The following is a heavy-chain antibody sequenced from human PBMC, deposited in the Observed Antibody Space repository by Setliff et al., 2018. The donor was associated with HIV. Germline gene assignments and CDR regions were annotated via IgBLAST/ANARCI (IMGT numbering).Heavy chain of an antibody. CDR3: ARGGRPTDEYVWFDP. V-gene: IGHV3-49*03. J-gene: IGHJ5*02. Sequence: GGSLRLSCTTSGFTFGDYPMGWFRQGPGKGLEWVSFIRTKAYGGTTEYAASVEGRFSISRDDSKSIAYLQMNSLRTEDTAVYYCARGGRPTDEYVWFDPWGQGTLVTVSS. D-gene: IGHD4-17*01. CDR2: IRTKAYGGTT. CDR1: GFTFGDYP.